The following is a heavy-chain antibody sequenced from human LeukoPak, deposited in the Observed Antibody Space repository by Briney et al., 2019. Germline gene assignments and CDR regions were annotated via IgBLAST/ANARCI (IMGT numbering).Heavy chain of an antibody. Sequence: GGSLRLSCAASGFTFSSYWMHWVRQAPGKGLVWLSGINTDGSSTMYADSVKSRYTFARDNAKNTLDLQMNSLRAEDTSVYYGYVANAEHWGQGTLVTVSS. D-gene: IGHD4/OR15-4a*01. CDR1: GFTFSSYW. CDR3: YVANAEH. J-gene: IGHJ1*01. V-gene: IGHV3-74*03. CDR2: INTDGSST.